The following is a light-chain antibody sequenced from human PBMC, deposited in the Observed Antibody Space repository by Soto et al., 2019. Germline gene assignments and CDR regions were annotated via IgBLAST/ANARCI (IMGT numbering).Light chain of an antibody. CDR1: QSITGW. Sequence: DIQMTQSPPTLSASVGDRVTISCRASQSITGWLAWFQQKPGKAPKLLISKASKLESGVPSRFSGSGSGTDFTLTISGLQPDDFATYYCQHYNSYSEAFGQGTKV. J-gene: IGKJ1*01. V-gene: IGKV1-5*03. CDR2: KAS. CDR3: QHYNSYSEA.